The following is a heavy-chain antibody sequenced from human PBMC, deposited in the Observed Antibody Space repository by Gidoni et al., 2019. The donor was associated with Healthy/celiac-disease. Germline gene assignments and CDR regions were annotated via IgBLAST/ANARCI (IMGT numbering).Heavy chain of an antibody. CDR2: ISSSSSYI. Sequence: EVQLVESVGGRVKPGGSLRLSCAASGFTFSSYSMNWVRQAPGKGLEWVSSISSSSSYIYYADSVKGRFTISRDNGKNSLYLQMNSLRAEDTAVYYCARDPPYSSSSDPIDYWGQGTLVTVSS. CDR1: GFTFSSYS. CDR3: ARDPPYSSSSDPIDY. J-gene: IGHJ4*02. V-gene: IGHV3-21*01. D-gene: IGHD6-6*01.